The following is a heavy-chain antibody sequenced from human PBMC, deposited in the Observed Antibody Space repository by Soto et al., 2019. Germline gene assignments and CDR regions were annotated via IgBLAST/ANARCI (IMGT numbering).Heavy chain of an antibody. V-gene: IGHV4-59*12. CDR2: IYYSGST. J-gene: IGHJ6*02. CDR1: GGSISSYY. D-gene: IGHD4-4*01. Sequence: SETLSLTCTVSGGSISSYYWSWIRQPPGKGLEWIGYIYYSGSTNYNPSLKSRVTISVDTSKNQFSLKLSSVTAADTDVYYCAGMVTPKYYYHGMDVWGQGTTVTVSS. CDR3: AGMVTPKYYYHGMDV.